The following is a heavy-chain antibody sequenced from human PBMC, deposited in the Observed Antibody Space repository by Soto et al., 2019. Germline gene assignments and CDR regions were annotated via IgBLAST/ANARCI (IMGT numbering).Heavy chain of an antibody. J-gene: IGHJ5*02. D-gene: IGHD2-15*01. CDR2: IYYSGST. CDR1: GGSISSYY. V-gene: IGHV4-59*01. CDR3: ARAVVVVAATSNWFDP. Sequence: PSETLSLTCTVSGGSISSYYWSWIRQPPGKGLEWIGYIYYSGSTNYNPSLKSRVTISVDTSKNQFSPKLSSVTAADTAVYYCARAVVVVAATSNWFDPWGQGTLVTVSS.